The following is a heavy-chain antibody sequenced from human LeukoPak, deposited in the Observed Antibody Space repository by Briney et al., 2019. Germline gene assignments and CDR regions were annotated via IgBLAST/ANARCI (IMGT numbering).Heavy chain of an antibody. J-gene: IGHJ3*02. CDR2: IRSGGTI. Sequence: PGGSLRLSCAASGFTFSTYSMNWVRQAPGKGLEWLSYIRSGGTINYADSVKGRFIISRDNAKNPLYLQMNSLRDEDTAVYYCARDEAYGFDTWGQGTMVTVSS. CDR1: GFTFSTYS. V-gene: IGHV3-48*02. CDR3: ARDEAYGFDT.